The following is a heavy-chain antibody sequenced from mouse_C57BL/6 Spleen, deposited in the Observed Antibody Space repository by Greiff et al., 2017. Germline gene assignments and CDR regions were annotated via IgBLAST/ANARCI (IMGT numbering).Heavy chain of an antibody. CDR1: GFTFTDYY. Sequence: EVMLVESGGGLVQPGGSLSLSCAASGFTFTDYYMSWVRQPPGKALEWLGFIRNKANGYTTEYSASVKGRFTISRDNSQSILYLQMNALRAEDSATYYCARYTFSEAMDYWGQGTSVTVSS. CDR2: IRNKANGYTT. CDR3: ARYTFSEAMDY. J-gene: IGHJ4*01. V-gene: IGHV7-3*01.